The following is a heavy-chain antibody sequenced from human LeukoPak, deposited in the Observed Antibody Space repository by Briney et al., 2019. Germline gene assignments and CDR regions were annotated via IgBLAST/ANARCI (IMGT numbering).Heavy chain of an antibody. CDR2: ISSSSSYT. CDR3: ARGSMVRGPGDY. J-gene: IGHJ4*02. CDR1: GFTFSSYS. Sequence: GGSLRLSCAASGFTFSSYSMNWVRQAPGKGLEWVSYISSSSSYTNYADSVKGRFIISRDNAKNSLYLQMNSLRAEDTAVYYCARGSMVRGPGDYWGQGTLVTVSS. V-gene: IGHV3-21*05. D-gene: IGHD3-10*01.